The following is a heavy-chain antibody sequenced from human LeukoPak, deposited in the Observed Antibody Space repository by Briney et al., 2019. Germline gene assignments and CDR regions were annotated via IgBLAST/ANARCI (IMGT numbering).Heavy chain of an antibody. V-gene: IGHV4-39*07. Sequence: SETLSLTCTVSGDSISSTNYYWGWIRQPPGEGLEWIGSIYYSGSTYYNPSLKSRVTISVDTSKNQFSLKLSSVTAADTAVYYCARDAPYSSSTFFDYWGQGTLVTVSS. CDR1: GDSISSTNYY. CDR2: IYYSGST. J-gene: IGHJ4*02. CDR3: ARDAPYSSSTFFDY. D-gene: IGHD6-6*01.